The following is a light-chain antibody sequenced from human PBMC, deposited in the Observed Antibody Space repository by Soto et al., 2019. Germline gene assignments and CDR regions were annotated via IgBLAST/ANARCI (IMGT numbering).Light chain of an antibody. CDR2: CPS. CDR3: QQHDNTPPIT. Sequence: EIVLTQSPGTLSLSPGERATLSCRASQSVTSNYLAWYQQQPGQAPRLLINCPSSRATGVPARCMGRGGCTADIPLTSSMQTEDFAAYYYQQHDNTPPITFGQGTRLDIK. V-gene: IGKV3-20*01. CDR1: QSVTSNY. J-gene: IGKJ5*01.